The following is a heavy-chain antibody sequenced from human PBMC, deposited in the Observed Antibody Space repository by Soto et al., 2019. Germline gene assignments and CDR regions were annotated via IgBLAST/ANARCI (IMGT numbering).Heavy chain of an antibody. CDR2: MNPNIGNT. CDR1: GYTFTGYD. D-gene: IGHD3-10*01. Sequence: QVQLVQSGAEVKKPGASLKVSCKASGYTFTGYDINWERQTTGQGLEWMGWMNPNIGNTDYAQKFQSRVTMTRNTSISTAYMELSSLRSEDTAVYYCARERGGRHVCAQGTTVTVSS. J-gene: IGHJ3*01. CDR3: ARERGGRHV. V-gene: IGHV1-8*01.